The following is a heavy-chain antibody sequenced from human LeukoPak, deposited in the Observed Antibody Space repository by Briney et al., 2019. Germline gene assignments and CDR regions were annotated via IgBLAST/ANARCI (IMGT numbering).Heavy chain of an antibody. V-gene: IGHV4-34*01. J-gene: IGHJ3*02. CDR2: INHSGST. Sequence: SETLSLTCAVYGGSFSGYYWSWIRQPPGKGLEWIGEINHSGSTNYNPSLKSRVTISVDTSKNQFSLKLSSVTAADTAVYYCARSWAFNTYYYDSSGNAFDIWGQGTMVTVSS. CDR3: ARSWAFNTYYYDSSGNAFDI. CDR1: GGSFSGYY. D-gene: IGHD3-22*01.